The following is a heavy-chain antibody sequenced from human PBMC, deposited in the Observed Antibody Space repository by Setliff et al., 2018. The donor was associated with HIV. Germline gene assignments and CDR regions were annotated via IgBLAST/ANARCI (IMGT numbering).Heavy chain of an antibody. V-gene: IGHV4-39*01. CDR2: IFYSGGT. J-gene: IGHJ6*03. D-gene: IGHD1-26*01. CDR3: ARGWELPFYYFYYYMDV. CDR1: GGSLSTSSFY. Sequence: PSETLSLTCTVSGGSLSTSSFYWGWIRQPPGKGLQWIGSIFYSGGTYYNPSIKSRVTISVDTSKNQFSLKLYSVTAADTAVYYCARGWELPFYYFYYYMDVWGKGTTVTVSS.